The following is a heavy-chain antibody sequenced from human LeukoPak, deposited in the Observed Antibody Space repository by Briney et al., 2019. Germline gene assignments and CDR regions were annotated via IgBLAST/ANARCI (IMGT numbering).Heavy chain of an antibody. Sequence: GGCLRLSCAASGFTFSSYGMHWDRQAPGKGLEWVAVISYDGSNKYYADSVKGRFTISRDNSKNTLYLQMNSLRAEDTAVYYCAKDHRRYRSGGSCYSFDYWGQGTLVTVSS. J-gene: IGHJ4*02. CDR3: AKDHRRYRSGGSCYSFDY. CDR1: GFTFSSYG. V-gene: IGHV3-30*18. D-gene: IGHD2-15*01. CDR2: ISYDGSNK.